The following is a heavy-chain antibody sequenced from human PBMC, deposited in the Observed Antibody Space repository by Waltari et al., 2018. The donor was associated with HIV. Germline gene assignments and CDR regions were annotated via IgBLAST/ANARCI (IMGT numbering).Heavy chain of an antibody. J-gene: IGHJ4*02. CDR3: ARLTVTTAY. CDR1: GYYISSDYY. Sequence: QVQLQESGPGLVKPSETLSLTCAASGYYISSDYYWGWVRPPPGKGLEWLGSFYHSENTYYNPSLKSRVTISVDTSKNQFSLKLNSVTAADTAVYYCARLTVTTAYWGQGTLVTVSS. D-gene: IGHD4-17*01. V-gene: IGHV4-38-2*01. CDR2: FYHSENT.